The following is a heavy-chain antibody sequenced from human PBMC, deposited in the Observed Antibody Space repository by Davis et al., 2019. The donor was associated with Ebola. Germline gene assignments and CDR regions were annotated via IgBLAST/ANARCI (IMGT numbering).Heavy chain of an antibody. CDR2: INHSGST. CDR3: ARGGCSSASCYQWAFDL. CDR1: GGSFSGYY. D-gene: IGHD2-2*01. V-gene: IGHV4-34*01. Sequence: SETLSLTCAVYGGSFSGYYWSWIRQPPGKGLEWIGDINHSGSTNYNPSLKSRLTISVDTSKNQFSLRLNSLTAADTAVYYCARGGCSSASCYQWAFDLWGRGTLVTVSS. J-gene: IGHJ2*01.